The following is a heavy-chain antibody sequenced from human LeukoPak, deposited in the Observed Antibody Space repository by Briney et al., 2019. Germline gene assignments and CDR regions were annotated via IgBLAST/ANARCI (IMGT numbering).Heavy chain of an antibody. V-gene: IGHV4-59*01. D-gene: IGHD1-14*01. J-gene: IGHJ6*03. CDR2: IYYSGST. CDR1: GGSISSYY. CDR3: ARDGGSGYYYYYMDV. Sequence: TSETLSLTCTVSGGSISSYYWSRIRQPPGKGLEWIGYIYYSGSTNYKSSLKSRVTISVDTSKNQFSLKLSSVTAADTAVYYCARDGGSGYYYYYMDVWGKGTTVTISS.